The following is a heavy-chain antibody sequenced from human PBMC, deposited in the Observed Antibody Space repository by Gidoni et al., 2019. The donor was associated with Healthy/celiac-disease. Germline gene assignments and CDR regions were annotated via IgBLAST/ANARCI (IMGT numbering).Heavy chain of an antibody. Sequence: QVQLQQWGAGLLKPSETLSLTCAVYGGSFSGYYWSWIRQPPGKGLEWIGEINHSGSTNYNPSLKSRVTISVDTSKNQFSLKLSSVTAADTAVYYCARIPMSIAARPEEAFDIWGQGTMVTVSS. V-gene: IGHV4-34*01. J-gene: IGHJ3*02. CDR3: ARIPMSIAARPEEAFDI. D-gene: IGHD6-6*01. CDR1: GGSFSGYY. CDR2: INHSGST.